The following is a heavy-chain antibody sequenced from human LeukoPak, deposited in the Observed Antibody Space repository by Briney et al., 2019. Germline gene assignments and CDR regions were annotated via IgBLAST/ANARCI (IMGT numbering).Heavy chain of an antibody. CDR1: GFSFSNYA. CDR2: VSASGAST. CDR3: ARQHTGWYVDY. Sequence: PGGSLRLPCAASGFSFSNYAMSWVRQAPGKGLEWVSGVSASGASTYSEDSVKGRFIISRDNSKNTVFLQMNSLRAEDTAVYYCARQHTGWYVDYWGQGILVTVSS. J-gene: IGHJ4*02. V-gene: IGHV3-23*01. D-gene: IGHD6-19*01.